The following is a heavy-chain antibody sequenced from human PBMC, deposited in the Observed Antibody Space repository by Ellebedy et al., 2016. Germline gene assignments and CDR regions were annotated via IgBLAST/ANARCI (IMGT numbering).Heavy chain of an antibody. J-gene: IGHJ6*02. CDR1: GGSINSYY. Sequence: SETLSLXXTVSGGSINSYYWSWIRQPAGKGLEWIGRIFTSGSTNYNPSLKSRVTMSVDTSKNQFSLKLNSVTAADTAVYYCAREGGSYDVLTGYSDYYYGMDVWGQGTTVTVSS. D-gene: IGHD3-9*01. V-gene: IGHV4-4*07. CDR3: AREGGSYDVLTGYSDYYYGMDV. CDR2: IFTSGST.